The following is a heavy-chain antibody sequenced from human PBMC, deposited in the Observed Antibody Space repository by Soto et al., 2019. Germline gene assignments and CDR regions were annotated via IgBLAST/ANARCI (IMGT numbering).Heavy chain of an antibody. CDR3: ARGFITMIVVAPYNYGMDV. Sequence: SETLSLTCTVSGGSVSSGSYYWSWIRQPPGKGLEWIGYIYYSGSTNYNPSLKSRVTISVDTSKNQFSLKLSSVTAADTAVYYCARGFITMIVVAPYNYGMDVWGQGTTVTAP. V-gene: IGHV4-61*01. J-gene: IGHJ6*02. CDR1: GGSVSSGSYY. CDR2: IYYSGST. D-gene: IGHD3-22*01.